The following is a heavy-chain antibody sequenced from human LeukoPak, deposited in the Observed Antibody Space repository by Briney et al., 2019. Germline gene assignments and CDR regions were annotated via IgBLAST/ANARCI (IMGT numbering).Heavy chain of an antibody. CDR1: GFTFSSYS. CDR3: ARSSSSFEYFQH. CDR2: ISSSSSYI. D-gene: IGHD6-6*01. J-gene: IGHJ1*01. Sequence: GGSLRLSCAASGFTFSSYSMNWVRQAPGKGLEWVSSISSSSSYIYYADSVKGRFTISRDNSKNTLYLQMNSLRAEDTAVYYCARSSSSFEYFQHWGQGTLVTVSS. V-gene: IGHV3-21*04.